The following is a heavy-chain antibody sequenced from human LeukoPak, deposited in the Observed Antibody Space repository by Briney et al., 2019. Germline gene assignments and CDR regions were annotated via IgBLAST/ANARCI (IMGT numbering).Heavy chain of an antibody. J-gene: IGHJ4*02. CDR2: ISSSSSYI. Sequence: GGSLRLSCAASGFTFSSYSLNWVRQAPGKGLEWVSSISSSSSYIYYADSVKGRFTISRDNAKNSLYLQMNSLRAEDTAVYYCARDLGSSGWYGAFDYWGQGTLVTVSS. CDR3: ARDLGSSGWYGAFDY. D-gene: IGHD6-19*01. V-gene: IGHV3-21*01. CDR1: GFTFSSYS.